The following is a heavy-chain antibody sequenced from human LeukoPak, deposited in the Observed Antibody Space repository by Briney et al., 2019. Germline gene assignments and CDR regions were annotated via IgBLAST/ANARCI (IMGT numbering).Heavy chain of an antibody. Sequence: SETLSLTCAVYGGSFSGYYWSWIRQPPGKGLEWIGEINHSGSTNYNPSLKSRVTISVDTSKNQFSLKLSSVTAADTAVYYCARDRGATVTTGNWFDPWGQGTLVTVSS. V-gene: IGHV4-34*01. J-gene: IGHJ5*02. CDR3: ARDRGATVTTGNWFDP. CDR1: GGSFSGYY. D-gene: IGHD4-17*01. CDR2: INHSGST.